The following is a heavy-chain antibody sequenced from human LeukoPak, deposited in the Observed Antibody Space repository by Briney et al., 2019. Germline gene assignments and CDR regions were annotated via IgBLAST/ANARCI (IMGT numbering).Heavy chain of an antibody. J-gene: IGHJ3*02. V-gene: IGHV4-59*01. CDR3: ARESTRITIFGVVIPDAFDI. Sequence: SETQSLTCTVSGGSISSYYWSWIRQPPGKGLEWIGYIYYSGGTNYNPSLKSRVTISVDTSKNQFSLKLSSVTAADTAVYYCARESTRITIFGVVIPDAFDIWGQGTMVTVSS. D-gene: IGHD3-3*01. CDR1: GGSISSYY. CDR2: IYYSGGT.